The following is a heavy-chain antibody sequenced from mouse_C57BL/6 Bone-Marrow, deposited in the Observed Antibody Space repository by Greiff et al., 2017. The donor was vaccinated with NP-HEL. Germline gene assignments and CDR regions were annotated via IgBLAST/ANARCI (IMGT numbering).Heavy chain of an antibody. V-gene: IGHV5-4*03. J-gene: IGHJ3*01. CDR2: ISDGGSYT. Sequence: EVKLVESGGGLVKPGGSLKLSCAASGFTFSSYAMSCVRQTPEKRLEWVATISDGGSYTYYPDNVKGRFTISRDNAKNNLYLQMSHLKSEDTAMYYCASGDYYGSGFAYWGQGTLVTVSA. CDR1: GFTFSSYA. CDR3: ASGDYYGSGFAY. D-gene: IGHD1-1*01.